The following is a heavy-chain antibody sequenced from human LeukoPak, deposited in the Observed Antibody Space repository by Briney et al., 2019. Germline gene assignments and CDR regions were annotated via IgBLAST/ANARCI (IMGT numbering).Heavy chain of an antibody. Sequence: PGGSLRLSRAASGFTFSSYAMHWVRQAPGKGLEWVASISSSSSYIYNADSVKGRFTISRDNAKNSLYLQMDSLRAEDTAVYYCARDGAGHYFDYWGQGALVTVSS. J-gene: IGHJ4*02. CDR1: GFTFSSYA. CDR2: ISSSSSYI. V-gene: IGHV3-21*01. CDR3: ARDGAGHYFDY. D-gene: IGHD1-14*01.